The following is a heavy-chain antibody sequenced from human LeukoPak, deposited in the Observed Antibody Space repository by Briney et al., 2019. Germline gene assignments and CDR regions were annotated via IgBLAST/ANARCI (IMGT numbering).Heavy chain of an antibody. V-gene: IGHV4-59*08. J-gene: IGHJ4*02. D-gene: IGHD4-11*01. CDR3: ARATDYPLYFDY. CDR2: IFYSGST. CDR1: GGSISSYY. Sequence: PSETLSLTCTVSGGSISSYYWSWIRQPPGKGLEWIGYIFYSGSTNYNPSLRCGVAISVDTSKNQFSLKLKSVTAADTAVYYCARATDYPLYFDYWGQGTLVTVSS.